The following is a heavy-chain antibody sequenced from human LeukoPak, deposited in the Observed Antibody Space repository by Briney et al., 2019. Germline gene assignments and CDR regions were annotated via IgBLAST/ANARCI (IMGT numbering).Heavy chain of an antibody. Sequence: GASVKVSCKASGYTFTSYYMHWVRQAPGQGLEWMGIINPSGGSTSYAQKFQGRVTMTRDTSTSTVYMELSSLRSEDTAVYYCARDERSLAAGTAPKSWGQGTLVTVSS. J-gene: IGHJ4*02. CDR2: INPSGGST. CDR1: GYTFTSYY. V-gene: IGHV1-46*01. D-gene: IGHD6-13*01. CDR3: ARDERSLAAGTAPKS.